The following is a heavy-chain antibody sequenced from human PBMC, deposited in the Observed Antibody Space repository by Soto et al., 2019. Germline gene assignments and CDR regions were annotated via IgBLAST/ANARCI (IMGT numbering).Heavy chain of an antibody. V-gene: IGHV3-23*01. Sequence: EVQLLESGGGLVQPGGSLRLSCAASGFTFSSYAMSWVRQAPGKGLEWVSAISGSGGSTYYADSVKGRFTISRDNSKNTLYLQMNSLRAEDTAVYYCARGKGEYCSGGSCYSDGYNSAPFDYWGQGTLVTVSS. J-gene: IGHJ4*02. CDR3: ARGKGEYCSGGSCYSDGYNSAPFDY. CDR2: ISGSGGST. D-gene: IGHD2-15*01. CDR1: GFTFSSYA.